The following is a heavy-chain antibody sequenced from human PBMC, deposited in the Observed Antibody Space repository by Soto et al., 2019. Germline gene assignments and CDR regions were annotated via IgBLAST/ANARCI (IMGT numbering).Heavy chain of an antibody. D-gene: IGHD5-18*01. V-gene: IGHV3-30*18. CDR2: ISYDGSNK. CDR3: AKVLSYGHGGIDY. CDR1: GFTFSSYG. J-gene: IGHJ4*02. Sequence: PGGSLRLSCAASGFTFSSYGMHWVRQAPGKGLEWVAVISYDGSNKYYADSVKGRFTISRDNSKNTLYLQMNSLRAEDTAVYYCAKVLSYGHGGIDYWGQGTLVTVSS.